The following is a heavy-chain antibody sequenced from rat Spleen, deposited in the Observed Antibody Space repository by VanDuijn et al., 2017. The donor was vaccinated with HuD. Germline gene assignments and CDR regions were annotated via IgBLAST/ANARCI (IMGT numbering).Heavy chain of an antibody. CDR3: TTGYPGFDY. V-gene: IGHV5-31*01. D-gene: IGHD1-4*01. CDR2: ITNTGGNL. J-gene: IGHJ2*01. CDR1: GFTFNKYW. Sequence: EVQLVESGGGLVQPGRSLKLSCVASGFTFNKYWMNWICQAPGKGLEWVGSITNTGGNLYYPDSVKGRFTISRDNAQNTLYLQLNSLRSEDTATYYCTTGYPGFDYWGQGVMVTVSS.